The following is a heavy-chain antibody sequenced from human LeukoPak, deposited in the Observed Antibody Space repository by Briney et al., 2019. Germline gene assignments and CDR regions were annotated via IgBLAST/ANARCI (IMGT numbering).Heavy chain of an antibody. J-gene: IGHJ6*03. D-gene: IGHD3-10*01. Sequence: ASVTVSCTASGYTFTSYGISWVRQAPGQGLEWMGWISAYNGNTNYAQKLQGRVTMTTDTSTSTAYMELRSLRSDDTAVYYCAKTGPYYYYMDVWGKGTTVTVSS. CDR1: GYTFTSYG. CDR2: ISAYNGNT. CDR3: AKTGPYYYYMDV. V-gene: IGHV1-18*01.